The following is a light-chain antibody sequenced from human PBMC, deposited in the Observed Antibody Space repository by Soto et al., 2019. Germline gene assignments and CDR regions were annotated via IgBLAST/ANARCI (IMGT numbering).Light chain of an antibody. V-gene: IGKV3-15*01. CDR1: QSVSNY. CDR2: GAS. CDR3: QQYSNWPPWT. Sequence: LTQSPGTLSLSPGERATLSCRASQSVSNYLVWYQQKPGQAPRLLIYGASTRATNMPARFSGSGSGTEFTLTISSLQSEDFAVYYCQQYSNWPPWTFGQGTRVDIK. J-gene: IGKJ1*01.